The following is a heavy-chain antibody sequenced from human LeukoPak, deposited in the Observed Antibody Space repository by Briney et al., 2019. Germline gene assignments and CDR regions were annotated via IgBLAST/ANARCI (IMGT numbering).Heavy chain of an antibody. V-gene: IGHV3-7*05. Sequence: PGGSLRPSCAASGFTFSNYWMIWVRQAPGKGLEWVGNIKQDGSEKRYADSVRGRFSISRDNAQTSLYLQMNSLRAEDTAVYYCARASDPWLQLTWGQGTLVTVSS. D-gene: IGHD5-24*01. CDR1: GFTFSNYW. CDR3: ARASDPWLQLT. J-gene: IGHJ5*02. CDR2: IKQDGSEK.